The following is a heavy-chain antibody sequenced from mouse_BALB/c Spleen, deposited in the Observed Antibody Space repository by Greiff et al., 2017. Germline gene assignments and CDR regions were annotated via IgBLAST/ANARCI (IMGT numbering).Heavy chain of an antibody. D-gene: IGHD2-1*01. V-gene: IGHV5-6-5*01. Sequence: EVQVVESGGGLVKPGGSLKLSCAASGFTFSSYAMSWVRQTPEKRLEWVASISSGGSTYYPDSVKGRFTISRDNARNILYLQMSSLRSEDTAMYYCAGGYYGNTWLAYWGQGTLVTVSA. CDR2: ISSGGST. CDR1: GFTFSSYA. J-gene: IGHJ3*01. CDR3: AGGYYGNTWLAY.